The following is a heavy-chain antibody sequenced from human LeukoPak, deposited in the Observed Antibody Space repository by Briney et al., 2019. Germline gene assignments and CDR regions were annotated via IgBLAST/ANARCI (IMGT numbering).Heavy chain of an antibody. CDR3: ARDISSSWVYFDH. D-gene: IGHD6-13*01. CDR1: GYTFTGYY. CDR2: INPNSGGT. V-gene: IGHV1-2*02. J-gene: IGHJ4*02. Sequence: ASVTVSCKASGYTFTGYYMHWVRQAPGQGLEWMGWINPNSGGTNYAQKFQGRVTMTRDTSISTAYMELSRLRSDDTAVYYCARDISSSWVYFDHWGQGTLVTVSS.